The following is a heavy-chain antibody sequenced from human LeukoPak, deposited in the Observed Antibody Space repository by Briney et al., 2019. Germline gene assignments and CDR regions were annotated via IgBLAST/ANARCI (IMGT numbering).Heavy chain of an antibody. CDR3: ARGRVPLAARIDY. CDR2: IKQDGSEK. V-gene: IGHV3-7*01. J-gene: IGHJ4*02. CDR1: GFTFSSYW. D-gene: IGHD6-6*01. Sequence: PGGTLRLSCAASGFTFSSYWMSWVRQAPGNGLEWVANIKQDGSEKYYVDSVKGRFTISRDNAKNSLYLQMNSLRAEDTAVYYCARGRVPLAARIDYWGQGTLVSDS.